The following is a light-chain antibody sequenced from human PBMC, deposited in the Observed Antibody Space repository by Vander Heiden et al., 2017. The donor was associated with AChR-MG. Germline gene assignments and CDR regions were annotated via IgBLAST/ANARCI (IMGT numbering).Light chain of an antibody. CDR2: LNSDGSH. Sequence: QLVLTQSPSASASLGASVKLTCTLSSGHSSYAIAGHQQQPEKGPRYLMKLNSDGSHSKGDGIPDRFSGSSSGAERYLTISSLQSEDEADYYCQTWGTGTWVFGGGTKLTVL. CDR3: QTWGTGTWV. CDR1: SGHSSYA. J-gene: IGLJ3*02. V-gene: IGLV4-69*01.